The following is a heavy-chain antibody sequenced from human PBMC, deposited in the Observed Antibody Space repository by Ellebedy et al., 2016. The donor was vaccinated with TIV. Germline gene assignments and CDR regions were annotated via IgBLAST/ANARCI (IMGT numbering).Heavy chain of an antibody. V-gene: IGHV3-23*01. J-gene: IGHJ4*02. CDR3: ARTYYYDSSGSYYFDY. CDR2: ISGSGGST. Sequence: GESLKISCAASGFTFSSYAMSWVRQAPGKGLEWVSAISGSGGSTYYADSVKGRFTISRDNSKNTLYLQMNSLRAEDTAVYYCARTYYYDSSGSYYFDYWGQGTLVTVSS. D-gene: IGHD3-22*01. CDR1: GFTFSSYA.